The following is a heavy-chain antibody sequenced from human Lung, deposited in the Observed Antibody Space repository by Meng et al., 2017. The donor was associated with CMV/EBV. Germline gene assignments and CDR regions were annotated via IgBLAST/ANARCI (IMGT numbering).Heavy chain of an antibody. CDR3: ARDWEIAAAGGYWYFDL. Sequence: QVQLQESGPGLVKPSETLSLTCTVSGASISTSYWSWIRQPPGKGLEWIGHIYNIGSPKYNPSLQSRLTISLDTSKNHFSLRLTSVTAADTAVYYCARDWEIAAAGGYWYFDLWGRGTLVTVSS. D-gene: IGHD6-13*01. V-gene: IGHV4-59*01. J-gene: IGHJ2*01. CDR2: IYNIGSP. CDR1: GASISTSY.